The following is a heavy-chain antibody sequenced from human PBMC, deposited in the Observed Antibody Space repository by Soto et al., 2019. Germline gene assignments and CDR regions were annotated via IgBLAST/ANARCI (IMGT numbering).Heavy chain of an antibody. CDR2: INHSGST. CDR1: GGSFSGYY. J-gene: IGHJ6*02. Sequence: SETLSLTCAVYGGSFSGYYWSWIRQPPGKGLEWIGEINHSGSTNYNPSLKSRVTISVDTSKNQFSLKLSSVTAADTAVYYCARERKVPARRWYYGMDVWGQGTTVTVSS. D-gene: IGHD2-2*01. CDR3: ARERKVPARRWYYGMDV. V-gene: IGHV4-34*01.